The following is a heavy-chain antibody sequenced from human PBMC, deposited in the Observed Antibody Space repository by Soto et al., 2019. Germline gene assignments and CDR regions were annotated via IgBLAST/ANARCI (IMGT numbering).Heavy chain of an antibody. D-gene: IGHD1-26*01. V-gene: IGHV4-59*01. Sequence: MPLTCTVSGDSINTYNWNWIRQPPGKGLEWIGCIYYTGSTRYIPSLESRVTILVDTSRNQISLTLSSVTAADTAVYYCAREERSGWY. J-gene: IGHJ2*01. CDR1: GDSINTYN. CDR2: IYYTGST. CDR3: AREERSGWY.